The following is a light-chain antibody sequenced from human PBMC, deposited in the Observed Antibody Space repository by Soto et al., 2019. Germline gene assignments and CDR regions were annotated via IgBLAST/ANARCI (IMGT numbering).Light chain of an antibody. CDR2: RNN. J-gene: IGLJ7*01. CDR1: SSNIGSNY. CDR3: AAWDDSLSGFAV. V-gene: IGLV1-47*01. Sequence: QSVLTQPPSASGTPGQRVTISCSGSSSNIGSNYVYWYQQLLGTAPKLLIYRNNQRPSGVPDRFSGSKSGTSASLAISGLRSEDEADYYCAAWDDSLSGFAVFGGGTQLTVL.